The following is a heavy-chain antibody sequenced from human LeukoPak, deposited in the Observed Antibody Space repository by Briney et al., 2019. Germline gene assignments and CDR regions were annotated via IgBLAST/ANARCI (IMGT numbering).Heavy chain of an antibody. CDR2: INSDGINT. D-gene: IGHD6-19*01. Sequence: PGGSLRLSCAASGFTFSNYWMHWVRQAPGKGLVWVSRINSDGINTSYADSVKGRFTISRDNAKNTLHLQMNSLRVDDTAVYYCARDDTSSGYYEFGYWGQGTLVTVSS. J-gene: IGHJ4*02. CDR3: ARDDTSSGYYEFGY. CDR1: GFTFSNYW. V-gene: IGHV3-74*01.